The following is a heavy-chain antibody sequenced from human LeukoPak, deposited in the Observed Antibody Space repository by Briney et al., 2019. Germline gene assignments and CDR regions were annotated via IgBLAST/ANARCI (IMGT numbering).Heavy chain of an antibody. CDR1: GGSFSGYY. CDR2: INHSGST. CDR3: ARGWWRFGDY. V-gene: IGHV4-34*01. D-gene: IGHD3-10*01. Sequence: SETLSLTCAVYGGSFSGYYSSWIRQPPGKGLEWIGEINHSGSTNYNPSLKSRVTISVDTSKNQFSLKLSSVTAADTAVYYCARGWWRFGDYWGQGTLVTVSS. J-gene: IGHJ4*02.